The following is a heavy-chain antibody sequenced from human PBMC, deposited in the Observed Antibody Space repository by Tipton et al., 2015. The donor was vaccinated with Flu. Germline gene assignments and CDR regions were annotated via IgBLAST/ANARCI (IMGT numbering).Heavy chain of an antibody. CDR1: GYSISSGYY. CDR3: ARRYCSGGSCVTGWFDP. J-gene: IGHJ5*02. CDR2: IYHSGST. V-gene: IGHV4-38-2*01. D-gene: IGHD2-15*01. Sequence: LRLSCAVSGYSISSGYYWGWIRQPPGKGLEWIGSIYHSGSTYYNPSLKSRVTISEDTSKNQFSLKLSSVTAADTAVYYCARRYCSGGSCVTGWFDPWGQGTLVTVSS.